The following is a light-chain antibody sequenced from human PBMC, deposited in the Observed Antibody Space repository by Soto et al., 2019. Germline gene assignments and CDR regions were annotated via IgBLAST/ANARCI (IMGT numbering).Light chain of an antibody. V-gene: IGLV2-11*01. CDR2: DVS. J-gene: IGLJ1*01. Sequence: ALTQPRSVSGSPGQSVTLSCTGTSSDIGNYDYVSWYQQHPGMAPKLIIYDVSKRPSGVPDRFSGSKSGNTASLTISGLQAEDEADYYCCSYAGSYIQYVFGTGTKVTVL. CDR1: SSDIGNYDY. CDR3: CSYAGSYIQYV.